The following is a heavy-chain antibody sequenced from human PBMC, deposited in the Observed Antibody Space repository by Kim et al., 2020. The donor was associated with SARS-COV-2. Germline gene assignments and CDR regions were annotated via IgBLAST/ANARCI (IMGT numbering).Heavy chain of an antibody. J-gene: IGHJ4*02. Sequence: AQKFQSRVTMTTDTSTSTVYMELSSLRSEDTAVYYCARDAVVVTAMPLDYWGQGTLVTVSS. V-gene: IGHV1-46*01. D-gene: IGHD2-21*02. CDR3: ARDAVVVTAMPLDY.